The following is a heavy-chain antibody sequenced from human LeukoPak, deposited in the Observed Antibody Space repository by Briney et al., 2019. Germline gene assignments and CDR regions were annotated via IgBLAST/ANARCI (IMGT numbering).Heavy chain of an antibody. V-gene: IGHV4-4*07. CDR3: ARDTITMVQGVWAFDI. CDR1: GGSISSYY. CDR2: IHTSGST. J-gene: IGHJ3*02. Sequence: PSETLSLTCTVSGGSISSYYWSWIRQPAGKGLEGIARIHTSGSTNYNPSLKSRVTISVATSKNRFSLKLSSVTAADTAVYYCARDTITMVQGVWAFDIWGQGTMVTVSS. D-gene: IGHD3-10*01.